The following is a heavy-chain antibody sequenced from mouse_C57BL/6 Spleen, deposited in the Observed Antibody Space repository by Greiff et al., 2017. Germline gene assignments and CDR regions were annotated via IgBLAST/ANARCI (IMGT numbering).Heavy chain of an antibody. D-gene: IGHD2-12*01. J-gene: IGHJ3*01. Sequence: QVQLQQPGAELVMPGASVKLSCKASGYTFTSYWMHWVKQRPGQGLEWIGEIDPSDSYTNYNQKFKGKSTLTVDKSSSTAYMQLSSLTSEDSAVYYCASDDVTYWGQGTLVTVSA. V-gene: IGHV1-69*01. CDR3: ASDDVTY. CDR2: IDPSDSYT. CDR1: GYTFTSYW.